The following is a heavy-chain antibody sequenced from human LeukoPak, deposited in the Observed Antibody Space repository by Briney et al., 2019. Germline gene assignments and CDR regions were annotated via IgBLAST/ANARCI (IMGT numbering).Heavy chain of an antibody. CDR1: GFTVSRNY. CDR2: LYSGGST. Sequence: PGGSLRLSCAASGFTVSRNYMSWVRQAPGKGLEWVSVLYSGGSTYYADSVKGRFTISRDNSKNTLYLQMNSLRAEDTAVYYCARVLSGRGSLYYYYYMDVWGKGTTVTISS. CDR3: ARVLSGRGSLYYYYYMDV. V-gene: IGHV3-53*01. D-gene: IGHD3-10*01. J-gene: IGHJ6*03.